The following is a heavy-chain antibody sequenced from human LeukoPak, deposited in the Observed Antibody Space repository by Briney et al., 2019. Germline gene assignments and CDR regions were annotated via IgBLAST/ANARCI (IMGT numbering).Heavy chain of an antibody. CDR2: FDPEDGET. J-gene: IGHJ6*02. CDR1: GYTLTELS. D-gene: IGHD2-2*01. CDR3: ATDRRSSTSCRLCMDV. V-gene: IGHV1-24*01. Sequence: GSVKFSCKVSGYTLTELSMHWVRQAPGKGLEWMGGFDPEDGETIYAQKFQGRVTMTEDTSTDTAYMELSSLRSEDTAVYYCATDRRSSTSCRLCMDVWGQGTTVTVSS.